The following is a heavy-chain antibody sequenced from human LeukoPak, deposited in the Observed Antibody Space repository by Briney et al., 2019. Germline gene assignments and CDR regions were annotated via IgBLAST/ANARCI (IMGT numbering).Heavy chain of an antibody. Sequence: PSETLSLTCTVSGGSISSSSYYWGWIRQPPGKGLEWIGSIYYSGSTYYNPSLKSRVTISVDTSKNQFSLKLSSVTAADTAVYYRARDVYYYDSSGYIYYFDYWGQGTLVTVSS. J-gene: IGHJ4*02. D-gene: IGHD3-22*01. CDR3: ARDVYYYDSSGYIYYFDY. CDR2: IYYSGST. V-gene: IGHV4-39*07. CDR1: GGSISSSSYY.